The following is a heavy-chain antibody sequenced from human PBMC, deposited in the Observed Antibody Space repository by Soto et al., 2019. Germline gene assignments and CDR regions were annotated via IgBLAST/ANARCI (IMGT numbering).Heavy chain of an antibody. Sequence: SETLSLTCTVSGGSISSGVYYWSWIRQHPGKGLEWIGYIYYSGSTYYNPSLKSRVTISVDTSKNQFSLKLSSVTAADTAVYYCARDMYSSGWHGYWGQGTLVTVSS. J-gene: IGHJ4*02. V-gene: IGHV4-31*03. CDR1: GGSISSGVYY. D-gene: IGHD6-19*01. CDR2: IYYSGST. CDR3: ARDMYSSGWHGY.